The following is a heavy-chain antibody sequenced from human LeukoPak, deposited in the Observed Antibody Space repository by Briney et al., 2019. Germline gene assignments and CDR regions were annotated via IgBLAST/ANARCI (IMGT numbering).Heavy chain of an antibody. V-gene: IGHV3-11*01. J-gene: IGHJ3*02. D-gene: IGHD6-13*01. CDR3: ARGDSSSWYSAFDI. CDR1: GFTFSGYY. Sequence: PGGSLRLSCAASGFTFSGYYMGWIRQAPGKGLEWVSYISSSGSTIYYADSVKGRFTISRDNAKNSLYLQMNSLRAEDTAVYYCARGDSSSWYSAFDIWGQGTMVTVSS. CDR2: ISSSGSTI.